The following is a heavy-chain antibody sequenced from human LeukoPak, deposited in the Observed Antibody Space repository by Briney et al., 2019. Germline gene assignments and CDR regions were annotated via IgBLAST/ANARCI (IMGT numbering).Heavy chain of an antibody. Sequence: PGGSLRLSCAASGFTFSSYAMSWVRQAPGKGPEWVSAISGSGGSTYYADSVKGRFTISRDNSKNTLYLQMNSLRAEDTAVYYCAKDPNVVHYYDSSGYSFDYWGQGTLVTVSS. J-gene: IGHJ4*02. CDR1: GFTFSSYA. CDR2: ISGSGGST. V-gene: IGHV3-23*01. D-gene: IGHD3-22*01. CDR3: AKDPNVVHYYDSSGYSFDY.